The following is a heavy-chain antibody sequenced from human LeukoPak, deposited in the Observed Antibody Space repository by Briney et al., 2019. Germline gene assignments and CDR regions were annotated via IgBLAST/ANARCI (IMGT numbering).Heavy chain of an antibody. V-gene: IGHV1-8*01. D-gene: IGHD3-10*01. CDR2: MSPNSGNT. CDR3: ARKTWAILLWFGELLSYNWFDP. J-gene: IGHJ5*02. CDR1: GYTFTSYD. Sequence: ASVKVSCKASGYTFTSYDINWVRQATGQGLEWMGWMSPNSGNTGYAQKFQGRVTMTRNTSISTAYMELSSLRSEDTAVYYCARKTWAILLWFGELLSYNWFDPWGQGTLVTVSS.